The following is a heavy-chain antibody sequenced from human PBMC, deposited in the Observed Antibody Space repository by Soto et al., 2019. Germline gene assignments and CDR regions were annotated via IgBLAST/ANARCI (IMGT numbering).Heavy chain of an antibody. CDR2: ISVSVGST. D-gene: IGHD2-21*02. J-gene: IGHJ4*02. CDR1: GFPFAPST. CDR3: AKRDVPHSTSNAYFYDH. Sequence: GGSLRLSCEVSGFPFAPSTMSWVRQAPGKGLEWVSTISVSVGSTYSADSVQGRFTVSSDISDNTLFLRMTSLTADDTAVYFCAKRDVPHSTSNAYFYDHWGRGVLVTVSS. V-gene: IGHV3-23*01.